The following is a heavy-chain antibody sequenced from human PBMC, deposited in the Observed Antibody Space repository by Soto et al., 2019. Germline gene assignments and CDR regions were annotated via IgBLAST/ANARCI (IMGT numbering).Heavy chain of an antibody. CDR1: GFTFSSYS. D-gene: IGHD2-15*01. CDR2: ITMGGGPT. CDR3: ARDIGYAFDI. J-gene: IGHJ3*02. Sequence: EVQLVESGGGFVQPGGSLRLSCAASGFTFSSYSMNWVRQAPGKGLEWLSYITMGGGPTYNADSVQGRFTMSRDNAKDSLYLQMTSLRDEDTAVYYCARDIGYAFDIWGQGTVVTVSS. V-gene: IGHV3-48*02.